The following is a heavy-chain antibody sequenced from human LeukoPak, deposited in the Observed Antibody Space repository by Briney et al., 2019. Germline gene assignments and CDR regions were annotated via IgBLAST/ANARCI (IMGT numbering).Heavy chain of an antibody. CDR3: ARARSGPYGSGSLDAFDI. CDR1: GGTFSSYP. Sequence: AASVKVSCKASGGTFSSYPISWVRQAPGQGLEWMGGIIPMFDTADFAQKFQGRVTITADTSTSTAYMQPSSLRSEDTAVYYCARARSGPYGSGSLDAFDIWGQGTMVTVSS. CDR2: IIPMFDTA. D-gene: IGHD3-10*01. J-gene: IGHJ3*02. V-gene: IGHV1-69*06.